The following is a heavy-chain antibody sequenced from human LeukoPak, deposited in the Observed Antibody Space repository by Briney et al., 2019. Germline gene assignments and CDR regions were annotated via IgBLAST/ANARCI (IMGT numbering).Heavy chain of an antibody. CDR2: IYYSGST. D-gene: IGHD3-9*01. CDR1: GGSISSGDYY. J-gene: IGHJ5*02. V-gene: IGHV4-30-4*01. Sequence: PSETLSLTCTVSGGSISSGDYYWSWFRQPPGKGLEWIGYIYYSGSTYYNPSLKSRVTISVDTSKNQFSLKLSSVTAADTAVYYCARVRYFDWLLYAGLNWFDPWGQGTLATVSS. CDR3: ARVRYFDWLLYAGLNWFDP.